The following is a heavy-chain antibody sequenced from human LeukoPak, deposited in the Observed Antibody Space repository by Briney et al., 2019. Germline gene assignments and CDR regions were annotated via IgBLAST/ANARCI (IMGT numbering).Heavy chain of an antibody. CDR1: GFSFNAYW. J-gene: IGHJ4*02. D-gene: IGHD5-12*01. CDR2: INPAGSET. CDR3: ATFGLVAALDL. V-gene: IGHV3-7*01. Sequence: GGSLRLSCAASGFSFNAYWMAWVRQAPGTGLEWVANINPAGSETFHVDPVKGRFSISRDHAKNLVYLQMSSLRAEDTAVYYCATFGLVAALDLWGQGTLVTVSS.